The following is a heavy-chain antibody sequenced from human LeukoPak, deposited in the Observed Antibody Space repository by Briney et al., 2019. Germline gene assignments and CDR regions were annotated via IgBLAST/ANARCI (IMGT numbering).Heavy chain of an antibody. J-gene: IGHJ4*02. Sequence: SETLSLTCSVYGGSINTYYWSCIRQPAGKGLEWIGRIHSSGSTHYNPSLKSRVTMSLDTSKNQFSLKLTSVTAADTAVYYCARDNDFFDYWGQGTLVTVSS. CDR3: ARDNDFFDY. V-gene: IGHV4-4*07. CDR2: IHSSGST. CDR1: GGSINTYY.